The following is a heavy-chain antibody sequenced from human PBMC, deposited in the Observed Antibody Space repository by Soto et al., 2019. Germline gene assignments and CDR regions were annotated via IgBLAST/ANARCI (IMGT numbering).Heavy chain of an antibody. D-gene: IGHD5-12*01. CDR1: GGSISSGGYY. Sequence: SEILSLTCTVSGGSISSGGYYWSWIRQHPGKGLEWIGYIYYSGSTYYNPSLKSRVTISVDTSKNQFSLKLSSVTAADTAVYYCASGVDIVANYYYYYYMDVWGKGTTVTVSS. CDR3: ASGVDIVANYYYYYYMDV. V-gene: IGHV4-31*03. J-gene: IGHJ6*03. CDR2: IYYSGST.